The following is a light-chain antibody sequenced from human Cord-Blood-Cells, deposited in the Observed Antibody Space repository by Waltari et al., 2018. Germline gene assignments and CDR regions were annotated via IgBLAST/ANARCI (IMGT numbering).Light chain of an antibody. V-gene: IGLV2-14*01. Sequence: QSALTQPASVSGSPGQSITISCTGTSSDVGGYNYVSWYQQHPGKAPKLMLYDVSNRPSGVSNPFSGSKSGNPASLTISGLQAGEEAYYYCSSYTSSSTYVFGTGTKVTVL. CDR3: SSYTSSSTYV. CDR1: SSDVGGYNY. CDR2: DVS. J-gene: IGLJ1*01.